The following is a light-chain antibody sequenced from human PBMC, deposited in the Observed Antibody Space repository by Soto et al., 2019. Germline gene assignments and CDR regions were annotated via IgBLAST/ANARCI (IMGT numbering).Light chain of an antibody. V-gene: IGLV2-8*01. CDR1: SSDVGAYDY. CDR3: SSYSSTSTPWV. CDR2: EIN. Sequence: QSALTQPPSASGSPGQSVTISCTGTSSDVGAYDYVSWYQQHPGKAPKLMIYEINKRPSGVPDRFSGSKSGNTASLTISGLQAEDEADYYCSSYSSTSTPWVFGGGTKLTVL. J-gene: IGLJ3*02.